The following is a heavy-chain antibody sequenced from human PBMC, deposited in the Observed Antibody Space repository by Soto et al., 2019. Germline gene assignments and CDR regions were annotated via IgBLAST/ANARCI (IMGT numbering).Heavy chain of an antibody. CDR3: ARDQVVPAAIPAPRLSWYYYYGMDV. V-gene: IGHV1-18*04. J-gene: IGHJ6*02. CDR2: ISAYNGNT. CDR1: GYTFTSYG. D-gene: IGHD2-2*02. Sequence: ASVKVSCKASGYTFTSYGISWVRQAPGQGLEWMGWISAYNGNTNYAQKLQGRVTMTTDTSTSTAYMELRSLRSDDTAVYYCARDQVVPAAIPAPRLSWYYYYGMDVWGQGTTVTVSS.